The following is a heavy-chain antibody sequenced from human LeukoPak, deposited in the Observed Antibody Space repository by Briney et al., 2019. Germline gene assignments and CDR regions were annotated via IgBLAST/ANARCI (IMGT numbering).Heavy chain of an antibody. J-gene: IGHJ4*02. CDR3: AKGEDWIVLMVYDY. D-gene: IGHD2-8*01. Sequence: GGSLRLSCAASGFTFRNYDMHWVRQAPGKGLEWVAFIRYDGSNTYYADSVKGRFSISRDNSKNTLYLQMNSLRTEDTAVYYCAKGEDWIVLMVYDYWGQGTLVTVSS. CDR1: GFTFRNYD. V-gene: IGHV3-30*02. CDR2: IRYDGSNT.